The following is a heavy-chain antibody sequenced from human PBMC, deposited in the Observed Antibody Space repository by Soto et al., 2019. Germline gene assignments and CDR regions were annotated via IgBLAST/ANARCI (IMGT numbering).Heavy chain of an antibody. Sequence: PSETLSLTCTVSGGSISSSSYYWGWIRQPPGKGLEWIGSIYYSGSTYYNPSLKSRVTISVDTSKNQFSPKLSSVTAADTAVYYCASLQGFDPWGQGTLVTVSS. CDR3: ASLQGFDP. CDR1: GGSISSSSYY. CDR2: IYYSGST. V-gene: IGHV4-39*01. J-gene: IGHJ5*02. D-gene: IGHD1-1*01.